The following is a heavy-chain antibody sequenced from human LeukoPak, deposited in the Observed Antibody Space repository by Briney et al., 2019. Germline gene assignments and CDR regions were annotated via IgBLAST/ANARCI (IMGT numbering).Heavy chain of an antibody. J-gene: IGHJ4*02. CDR2: FYNGINT. V-gene: IGHV3-66*01. Sequence: PGGSLRLSCAAAGLTVSSNYMTWVRQAPGEGLEWVSVFYNGINTYYADSVKGRFTTSRDNSKNTPYLQMNSLRVEDTAVYFCARVGSGNTYGYADYWGQGTLVTVSS. CDR3: ARVGSGNTYGYADY. CDR1: GLTVSSNY. D-gene: IGHD5-18*01.